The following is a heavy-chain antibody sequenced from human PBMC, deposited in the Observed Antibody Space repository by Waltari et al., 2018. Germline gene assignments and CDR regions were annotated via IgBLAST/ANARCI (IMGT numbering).Heavy chain of an antibody. CDR2: ISTSGSP. D-gene: IGHD3-10*01. CDR3: ARDYYYGSGSLDS. V-gene: IGHV4-4*09. CDR1: GDSISSYY. Sequence: QVQLQESGPGLVKASETLSLICSVSGDSISSYYWSWIRQPPGKGLEWIGYISTSGSPNYNPSLKSRVTISVDTSKNQFSLKLGSVTAADTALYYCARDYYYGSGSLDSWGQGALVTVSS. J-gene: IGHJ4*02.